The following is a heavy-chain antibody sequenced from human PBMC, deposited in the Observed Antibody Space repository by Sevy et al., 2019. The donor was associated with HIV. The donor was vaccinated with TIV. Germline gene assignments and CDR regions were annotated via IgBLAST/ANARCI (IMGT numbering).Heavy chain of an antibody. V-gene: IGHV3-23*01. D-gene: IGHD3-3*01. Sequence: GGSLRLSCAASGFAFYEYSMSWIRQAPGKGLGWVATLSFGCGKINYADSVKGRFTISRDNSKNSFYLQMDNLRVEDTALYDCAGVGCSKPHDYWGQGTRVTVSS. CDR1: GFAFYEYS. CDR3: AGVGCSKPHDY. CDR2: LSFGCGKI. J-gene: IGHJ4*02.